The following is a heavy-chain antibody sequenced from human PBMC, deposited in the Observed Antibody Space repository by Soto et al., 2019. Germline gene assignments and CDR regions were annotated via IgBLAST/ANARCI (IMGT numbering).Heavy chain of an antibody. CDR1: GGTFSTSS. V-gene: IGHV1-69*01. CDR2: IIPIFPRT. Sequence: QLQLVKSGTEVKAPWSSVKFSCRAYGGTFSTSSFVWVRQGPGQGLEWMGGIIPIFPRTNFAQKFQGRVTFSADESTRTTYMELRSLTSEDPAIYYCARDVVRSTAGDSWGQGTLVTVSS. J-gene: IGHJ4*02. D-gene: IGHD2-15*01. CDR3: ARDVVRSTAGDS.